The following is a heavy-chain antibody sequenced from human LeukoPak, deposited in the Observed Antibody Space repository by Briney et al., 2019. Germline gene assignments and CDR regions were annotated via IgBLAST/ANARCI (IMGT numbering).Heavy chain of an antibody. J-gene: IGHJ3*02. CDR2: IYYSGST. D-gene: IGHD3-22*01. CDR1: GGSISSYY. V-gene: IGHV4-59*08. CDR3: ARQGRISMIVVLIEDAFDI. Sequence: SETLSLTCTVSGGSISSYYWSWIRQPPGKGLEWIGYIYYSGSTNYNPSLKSRVTISVDTSKNQFSLKLSSVTAADTAVYYCARQGRISMIVVLIEDAFDIWGQGTMVTVSS.